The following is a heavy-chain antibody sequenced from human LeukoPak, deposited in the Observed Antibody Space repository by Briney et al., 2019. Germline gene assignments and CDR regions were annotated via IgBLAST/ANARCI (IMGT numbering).Heavy chain of an antibody. V-gene: IGHV4-4*07. CDR1: GGSISNYY. D-gene: IGHD3-10*01. J-gene: IGHJ4*02. Sequence: SETLSLTCTVSGGSISNYYWSWIRQPGGKRLEWLGRIYSSGSTNYNPSLESRVTVSVDTSKNQFSLKLSSVTAADTAVYYCAREHMVRGVINRWGQGALVTVSS. CDR2: IYSSGST. CDR3: AREHMVRGVINR.